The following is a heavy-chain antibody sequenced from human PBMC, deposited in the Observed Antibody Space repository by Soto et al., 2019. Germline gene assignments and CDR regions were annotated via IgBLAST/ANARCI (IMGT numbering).Heavy chain of an antibody. CDR1: GGSFSNYI. CDR2: TIPMFATA. J-gene: IGHJ4*02. V-gene: IGHV1-69*01. D-gene: IGHD6-19*01. Sequence: QVHLVQSGAEVKKPGSSVKVSCKASGGSFSNYIFAWVRQAPGQGLEWMGGTIPMFATAQYAQKLQGRVTITADESTSTMYMDLTSLTSDDTAVYYCARGLFGQQWLVGFDTWGQGTLVTVSS. CDR3: ARGLFGQQWLVGFDT.